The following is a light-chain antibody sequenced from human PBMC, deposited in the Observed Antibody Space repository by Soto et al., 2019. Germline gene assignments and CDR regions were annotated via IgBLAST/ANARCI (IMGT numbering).Light chain of an antibody. Sequence: IQLTQSPSSLSASVGDTVTITCRASQAVSTCLAWYQQKPGGAPKLLIYAASTLQSGVPSRFSGSGSGTEFTLTIRSLQPEDFATYYCQQGDSFPRTFGGGTKGEIK. CDR3: QQGDSFPRT. CDR2: AAS. V-gene: IGKV1-12*01. J-gene: IGKJ4*01. CDR1: QAVSTC.